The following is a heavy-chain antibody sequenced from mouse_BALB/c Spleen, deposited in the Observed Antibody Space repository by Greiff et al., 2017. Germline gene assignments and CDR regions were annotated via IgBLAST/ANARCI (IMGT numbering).Heavy chain of an antibody. CDR2: ISSGSSTI. D-gene: IGHD2-4*01. Sequence: EVQGVESGGGLVQPGGSRKLSCAASGFTFSSFGMHWVRQAPEKGLEWVAYISSGSSTIYYADTVKGRFTISRDNPKNTLFLQMTSLRSEDTAMYYCARSRGSTMITTGAMDYWGQGTSVTVSS. J-gene: IGHJ4*01. CDR1: GFTFSSFG. V-gene: IGHV5-17*02. CDR3: ARSRGSTMITTGAMDY.